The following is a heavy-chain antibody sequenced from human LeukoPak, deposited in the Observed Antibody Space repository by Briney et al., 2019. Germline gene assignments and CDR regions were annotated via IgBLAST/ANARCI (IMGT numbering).Heavy chain of an antibody. CDR1: GYSISSGYY. Sequence: SETLSLTCTVSGYSISSGYYWGWIRQPPGKGLEWIGSIYHSGSTYYNPSLKSRVTISVDTSKNQFSLKLSSVTAADTAVYYCARVTPYSSGWYEMLDYWGQGTLVTVSS. V-gene: IGHV4-38-2*02. CDR2: IYHSGST. J-gene: IGHJ4*02. D-gene: IGHD6-19*01. CDR3: ARVTPYSSGWYEMLDY.